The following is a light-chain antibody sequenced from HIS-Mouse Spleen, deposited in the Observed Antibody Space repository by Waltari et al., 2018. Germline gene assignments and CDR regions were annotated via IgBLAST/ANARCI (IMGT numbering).Light chain of an antibody. V-gene: IGLV2-23*01. Sequence: QSALTQPASVSGSPGQSITISCTGTSSDVGSYNLVSWYQQHPGKAPKLMMYEGSKRASWVSNRFSGSKSGNTASLTISGLQAEDEADYYCCSYAGSSTLVFGGGTKLTVL. CDR2: EGS. J-gene: IGLJ3*02. CDR1: SSDVGSYNL. CDR3: CSYAGSSTLV.